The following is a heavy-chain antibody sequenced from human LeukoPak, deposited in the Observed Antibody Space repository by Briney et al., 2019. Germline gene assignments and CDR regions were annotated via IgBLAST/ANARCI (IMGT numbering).Heavy chain of an antibody. CDR1: GCTFSNYA. CDR2: ISYDGSNK. J-gene: IGHJ4*02. V-gene: IGHV3-30-3*01. D-gene: IGHD3-3*01. CDR3: ARGAPRNYDFWSGPFDY. Sequence: GGSLRLSCAASGCTFSNYAMHWVRQAPGKGLEWVALISYDGSNKCYADSVKGRFTISRDNSKNTLYLQMNSLRGEDTAVYYCARGAPRNYDFWSGPFDYWGQGSLVTVSS.